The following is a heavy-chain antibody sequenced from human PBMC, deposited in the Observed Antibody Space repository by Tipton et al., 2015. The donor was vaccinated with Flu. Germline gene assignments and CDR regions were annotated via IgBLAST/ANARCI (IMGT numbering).Heavy chain of an antibody. Sequence: QLVQSGAEVKRPGESLKISCKGSGYSFTSYWIGWVRQMPGKGLEWMGIIYPGDSDTRYSPSFQGQVTISADKSISTAYLQWSSLKASYTAMYYCASTSSPPLDAFDIWGQGTMVTVSS. CDR2: IYPGDSDT. CDR1: GYSFTSYW. J-gene: IGHJ3*02. V-gene: IGHV5-51*01. CDR3: ASTSSPPLDAFDI. D-gene: IGHD2-2*01.